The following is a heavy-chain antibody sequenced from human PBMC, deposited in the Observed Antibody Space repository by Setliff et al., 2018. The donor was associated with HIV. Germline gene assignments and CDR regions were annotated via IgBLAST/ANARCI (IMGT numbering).Heavy chain of an antibody. CDR2: IYYSGST. J-gene: IGHJ2*01. V-gene: IGHV4-59*02. Sequence: SETLSLTCNVSSGSVNNYWWTWIRQPPGKGLEWIGYIYYSGSTYYNPSLKSRVIISVDTSKSQFSLKLTSVTAADTALYYCAREGGQGYSGSGSFYHRNFDLWGRGTLVTVSS. D-gene: IGHD3-10*01. CDR1: SGSVNNYW. CDR3: AREGGQGYSGSGSFYHRNFDL.